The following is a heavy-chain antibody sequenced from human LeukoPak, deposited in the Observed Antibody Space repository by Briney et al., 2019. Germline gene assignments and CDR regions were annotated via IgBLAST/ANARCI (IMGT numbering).Heavy chain of an antibody. CDR3: ARVATIFGVVNYYMDV. CDR1: GFTFSSYA. J-gene: IGHJ6*03. D-gene: IGHD3-3*01. CDR2: ISSNGGST. Sequence: GGSLRLSCAASGFTFSSYAMHWVRQAPGKGLEYVSAISSNGGSTYYANSVKGRFTISRDNSKNTLYLQMGSLRAEDMAVYYCARVATIFGVVNYYMDVWGKGTTVTVSS. V-gene: IGHV3-64*01.